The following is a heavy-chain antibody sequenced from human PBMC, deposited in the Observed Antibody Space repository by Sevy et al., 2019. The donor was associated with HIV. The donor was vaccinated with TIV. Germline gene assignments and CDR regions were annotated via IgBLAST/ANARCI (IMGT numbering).Heavy chain of an antibody. CDR3: ARDNQDIDGMAV. CDR2: ILYDGSKK. CDR1: GFPFSNYD. V-gene: IGHV3-30*02. J-gene: IGHJ6*02. D-gene: IGHD5-12*01. Sequence: GGSLRLSCAASGFPFSNYDIQWVRQAPGKGLEWVAFILYDGSKKYYADSVKVRFTISRDNSKNTLLLQMHSLRVEDTAVYYCARDNQDIDGMAVWGQGTMVTVSS.